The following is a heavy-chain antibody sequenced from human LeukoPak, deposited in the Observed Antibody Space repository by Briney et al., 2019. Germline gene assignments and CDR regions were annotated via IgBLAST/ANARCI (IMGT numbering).Heavy chain of an antibody. CDR2: IYYSGRT. CDR1: GGSISSTSYY. J-gene: IGHJ6*03. D-gene: IGHD3-3*01. CDR3: ARSEWLLSPVQPSAGYYYYMDV. V-gene: IGHV4-39*07. Sequence: PSETLSLTCTVSGGSISSTSYYWGWIRQPPGKGLEWIGSIYYSGRTYYNPSLKSRVTISVDTSKNQFSLKLSSVTAADTAVYYCARSEWLLSPVQPSAGYYYYMDVWGKGTTVTVSS.